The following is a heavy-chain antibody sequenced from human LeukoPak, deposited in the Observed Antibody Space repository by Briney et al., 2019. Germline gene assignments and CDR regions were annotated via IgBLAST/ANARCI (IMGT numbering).Heavy chain of an antibody. D-gene: IGHD3-3*01. CDR1: GFTFSSYS. J-gene: IGHJ4*02. V-gene: IGHV3-21*01. CDR3: ARVGLWGYDFWSGYFTSGYFDY. Sequence: GGSLRLSCAASGFTFSSYSMNWVRQAPGKGLEWVSSISSSSSYIYYADSVKGRFTISRDNAKNSLYLQMNSLRAKDTAVYYCARVGLWGYDFWSGYFTSGYFDYWGQGTLVTVSS. CDR2: ISSSSSYI.